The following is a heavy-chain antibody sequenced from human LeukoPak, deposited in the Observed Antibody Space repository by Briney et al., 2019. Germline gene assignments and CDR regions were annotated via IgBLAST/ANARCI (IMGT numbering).Heavy chain of an antibody. V-gene: IGHV4-59*08. J-gene: IGHJ4*02. Sequence: PSETLSLTCTVSGGSISRYYWSWIRQPPGKGLEWLAFIYKSGSTNYNPSLKSRATISVDTSKNQFSLKLSSVTAADTAVYYCARRTLNCSGGSCYRLFDYWGQGTLVTVSS. CDR3: ARRTLNCSGGSCYRLFDY. D-gene: IGHD2-15*01. CDR1: GGSISRYY. CDR2: IYKSGST.